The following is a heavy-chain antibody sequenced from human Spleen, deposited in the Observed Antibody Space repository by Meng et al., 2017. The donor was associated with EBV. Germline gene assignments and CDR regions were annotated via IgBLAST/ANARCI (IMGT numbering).Heavy chain of an antibody. CDR2: IFNTGST. J-gene: IGHJ5*02. Sequence: HVRPEAVGAGPVSPSEPRSPTAPGAAGSGTNGTEYWNLSRQPPRKGLAWVGYIFNTGSTNYSPSPKSRVTISVDTSKNQFSLKLRSVTAADTAVYYCVREWASASQTWFDPWGQGTLVTVSS. V-gene: IGHV4-61*01. CDR3: VREWASASQTWFDP. CDR1: AGSGTNGTEY. D-gene: IGHD1-26*01.